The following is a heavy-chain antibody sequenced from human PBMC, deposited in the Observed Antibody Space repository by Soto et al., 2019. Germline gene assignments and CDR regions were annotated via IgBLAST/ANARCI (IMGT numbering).Heavy chain of an antibody. D-gene: IGHD4-17*01. CDR3: ARRMVYGGDSFDN. CDR2: IAGSGGVK. V-gene: IGHV3-23*01. CDR1: GFTFSNYG. Sequence: DVLLLQSGGGLVQRGGSLSLSCVASGFTFSNYGMNWVRQAPGKGLEWVSSIAGSGGVKSYADSVRGRFTVSRDNSRDALYLRMDSLSAEDTAVYYCARRMVYGGDSFDNWGQGTPVTVSS. J-gene: IGHJ4*02.